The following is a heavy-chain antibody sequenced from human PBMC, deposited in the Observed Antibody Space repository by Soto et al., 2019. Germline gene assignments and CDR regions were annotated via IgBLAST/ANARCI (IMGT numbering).Heavy chain of an antibody. CDR3: ASANPIAAAGTISYYGMDV. CDR2: IDPSDSYT. Sequence: PGESLKISCKGSGYSFTSYWISWVRQMPGKGLEWMGRIDPSDSYTNYSPSFHGHVTISADKSISTAYLHWSSLKASDTAMYYCASANPIAAAGTISYYGMDVWGRGTTVTVSS. D-gene: IGHD6-13*01. J-gene: IGHJ6*02. CDR1: GYSFTSYW. V-gene: IGHV5-10-1*01.